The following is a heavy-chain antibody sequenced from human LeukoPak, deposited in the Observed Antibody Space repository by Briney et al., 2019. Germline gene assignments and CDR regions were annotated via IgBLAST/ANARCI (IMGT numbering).Heavy chain of an antibody. CDR1: GFTFSRYW. Sequence: GGSLRLSCAAAGFTFSRYWMNWYRQAPGKGLEWVGNINQDAREINYVDSVRGRFTISRDNAKNPLHLQMNSLRAEDTAVYYCATDRDNSDWQKRFDSWGQGTLVTVSS. D-gene: IGHD2-21*02. CDR3: ATDRDNSDWQKRFDS. CDR2: INQDAREI. J-gene: IGHJ4*02. V-gene: IGHV3-7*01.